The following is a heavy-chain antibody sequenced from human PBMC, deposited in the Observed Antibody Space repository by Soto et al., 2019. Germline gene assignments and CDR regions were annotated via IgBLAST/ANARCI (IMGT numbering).Heavy chain of an antibody. CDR3: VREMAIIFLGAFDI. V-gene: IGHV3-74*01. CDR1: GFSFSSYW. D-gene: IGHD2-21*01. CDR2: TNNDGSAT. Sequence: GGSLRLSCAASGFSFSSYWMHWVRQAPGKGLVWVSRTNNDGSATTYADAASGRVTSIRDNAKNTLTLQMTSLGVECIAVYYCVREMAIIFLGAFDIWGEGTMVSVSS. J-gene: IGHJ3*02.